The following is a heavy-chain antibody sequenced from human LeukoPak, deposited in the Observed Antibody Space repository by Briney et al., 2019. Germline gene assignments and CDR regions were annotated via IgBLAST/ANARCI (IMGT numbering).Heavy chain of an antibody. J-gene: IGHJ2*01. CDR2: IYHSGST. Sequence: SETLSLTCTVSGGSISSGGYYWSWIRQPPGKGLEWIGYIYHSGSTYYNPSLKSRVTISVDRSKNQFSLKLSSVTAADTAVYYCARDRIDYSNYEWYFDLWGRGTLVTVSS. CDR3: ARDRIDYSNYEWYFDL. V-gene: IGHV4-30-2*01. D-gene: IGHD4-11*01. CDR1: GGSISSGGYY.